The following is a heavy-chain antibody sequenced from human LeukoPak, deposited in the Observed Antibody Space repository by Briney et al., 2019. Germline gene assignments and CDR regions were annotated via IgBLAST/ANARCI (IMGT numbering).Heavy chain of an antibody. CDR3: ARDGDGDYVFDP. J-gene: IGHJ5*02. CDR2: INTDGSTT. Sequence: GGSLRLSCAASGFTFSSCWMHWVRQVPGKGLVWVSRINTDGSTTTYADSVKGRFTISRDNAKNTLYLQMNSLRAEDTAVYYCARDGDGDYVFDPWGQGTLVTVSS. V-gene: IGHV3-74*01. CDR1: GFTFSSCW. D-gene: IGHD4-17*01.